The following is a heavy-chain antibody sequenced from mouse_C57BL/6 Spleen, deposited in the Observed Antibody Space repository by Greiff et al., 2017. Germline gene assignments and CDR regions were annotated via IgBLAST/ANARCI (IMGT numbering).Heavy chain of an antibody. J-gene: IGHJ4*01. D-gene: IGHD1-1*01. CDR3: ARRSAYYYGSSPYAMDY. V-gene: IGHV1-75*01. CDR2: IFPGSGGT. CDR1: GYTFTDYY. Sequence: QVQLQQSGPELVKPGASVKISCKASGYTFTDYYINWVKQRPGQGLEWIGWIFPGSGGTYYNEKFKGKATLTVDKSSSTAYMLLSSLTSEDSAVYFCARRSAYYYGSSPYAMDYWGQGTSVTVSS.